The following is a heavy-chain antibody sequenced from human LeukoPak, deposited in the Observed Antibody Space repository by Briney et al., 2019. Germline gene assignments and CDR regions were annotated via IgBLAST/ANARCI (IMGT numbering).Heavy chain of an antibody. CDR1: GGSISSGGYS. D-gene: IGHD4-17*01. J-gene: IGHJ3*02. CDR2: IYHSGST. V-gene: IGHV4-30-2*01. CDR3: ARTDGDTGAFDI. Sequence: SETLPLTCAVSGGSISSGGYSWSWIRQPPGKGLEWIGYIYHSGSTYYNPSLKSRVTISVDRSKNQFSLKLSSVTAADTAVYYCARTDGDTGAFDIWGQGTMVTVSS.